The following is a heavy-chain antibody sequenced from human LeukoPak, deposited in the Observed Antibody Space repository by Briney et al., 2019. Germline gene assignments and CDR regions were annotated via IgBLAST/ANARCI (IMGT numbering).Heavy chain of an antibody. CDR2: ISGRYSTI. CDR1: GFTFSNYW. J-gene: IGHJ4*02. CDR3: ARVPLDRCPGTTCYPYFDY. V-gene: IGHV3-48*04. D-gene: IGHD1-7*01. Sequence: GGSLRLSCAASGFTFSNYWMSWVRQAPGKGLEWISFISGRYSTIYYADSVKGRFTISRDNTKNSLYLQMSSLRAEDSAVYYCARVPLDRCPGTTCYPYFDYWGQGTLVTVSS.